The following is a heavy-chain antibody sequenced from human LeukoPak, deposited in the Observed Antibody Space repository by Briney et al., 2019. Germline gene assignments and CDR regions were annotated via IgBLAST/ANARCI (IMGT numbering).Heavy chain of an antibody. CDR3: ARPLTGTTLIFDY. J-gene: IGHJ4*02. CDR1: GGSISSYY. Sequence: SETLSLTCTVSGGSISSYYWSWIRQPPGKGLEWIGYIYYSGSTSYNPSLKSRVTISVDTSKNQFSLKLSSVTAADTAVCYCARPLTGTTLIFDYWGQGTLVTVSS. V-gene: IGHV4-59*01. CDR2: IYYSGST. D-gene: IGHD1-7*01.